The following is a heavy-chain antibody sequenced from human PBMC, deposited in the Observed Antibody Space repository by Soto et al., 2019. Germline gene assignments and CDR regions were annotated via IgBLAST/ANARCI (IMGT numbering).Heavy chain of an antibody. J-gene: IGHJ4*02. CDR2: IYYSGST. D-gene: IGHD6-25*01. CDR3: ARGDRDSSVVAAANFDY. CDR1: GGSISSYY. V-gene: IGHV4-59*01. Sequence: SETLSLTCTVSGGSISSYYWSWIRQPPGKGLEWIGYIYYSGSTNYNPSLKSRVTISVDTSKNQFSLKLSSVTAADTAVYDCARGDRDSSVVAAANFDYWGQGTLVTVSS.